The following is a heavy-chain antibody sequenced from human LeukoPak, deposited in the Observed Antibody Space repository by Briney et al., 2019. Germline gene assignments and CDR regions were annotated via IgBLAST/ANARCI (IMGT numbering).Heavy chain of an antibody. CDR3: ARGRITAAGYYYYYGMDV. CDR2: INQSGST. CDR1: GGSFSDYF. D-gene: IGHD6-13*01. Sequence: SETLSLTCDFSGGSFSDYFWSWIRQPPGKGLEWIGEINQSGSTNYISSLMGRVTISVDTSKNQFSLKLSSVTAADTAVYYCARGRITAAGYYYYYGMDVWGQGTTVTVSS. V-gene: IGHV4-34*01. J-gene: IGHJ6*02.